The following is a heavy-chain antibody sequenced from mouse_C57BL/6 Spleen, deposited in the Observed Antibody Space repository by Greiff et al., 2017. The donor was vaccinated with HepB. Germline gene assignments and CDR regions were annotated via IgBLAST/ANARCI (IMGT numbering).Heavy chain of an antibody. CDR3: ARDEGIYYDYPFDY. J-gene: IGHJ2*01. Sequence: EVQLQESGPGLVKPSQSLSLTCSVTGYSITSGYYWNWIRQFPGNKLEWMGYISYDGSNNYNPSLKNRISITRDTSKNQFFLKLNSVTTEDTATYYCARDEGIYYDYPFDYWGQSTTLTVSS. D-gene: IGHD2-4*01. CDR2: ISYDGSN. CDR1: GYSITSGYY. V-gene: IGHV3-6*01.